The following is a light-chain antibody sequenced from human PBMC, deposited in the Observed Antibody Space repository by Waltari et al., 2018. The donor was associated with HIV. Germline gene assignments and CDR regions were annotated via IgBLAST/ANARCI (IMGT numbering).Light chain of an antibody. CDR1: NSNIGRHH. CDR3: ASWDDGLSGHV. V-gene: IGLV1-47*01. J-gene: IGLJ1*01. Sequence: QSTLTQPPSLSGTPGQRLTIPCSGTNSNIGRHHVFWYRQVPGTAPSLLVYRNDPRPSGVVDRFSGSRSGASASLVIGGLRVEDEADYYCASWDDGLSGHVFGGGTTVSV. CDR2: RND.